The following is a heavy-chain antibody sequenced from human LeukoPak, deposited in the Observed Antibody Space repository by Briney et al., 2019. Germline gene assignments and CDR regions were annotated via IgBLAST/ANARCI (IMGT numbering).Heavy chain of an antibody. V-gene: IGHV1-69*06. CDR2: IIPIFGTA. CDR1: GGTFSSYA. Sequence: ASVKVSCKASGGTFSSYAISWVRQAPGQGLEWMGGIIPIFGTANYAQKFQGRVTMTEDTSTDTAYMELSSLRSEDTAVYYCATGPPNYDYYYYGMDVWGQGTTVTVSS. J-gene: IGHJ6*02. CDR3: ATGPPNYDYYYYGMDV. D-gene: IGHD4/OR15-4a*01.